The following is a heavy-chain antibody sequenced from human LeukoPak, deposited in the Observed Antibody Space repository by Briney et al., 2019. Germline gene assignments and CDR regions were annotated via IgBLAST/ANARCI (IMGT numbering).Heavy chain of an antibody. CDR1: GFTFSSYA. CDR3: ARDGLRYCSSTSCYGGPRY. V-gene: IGHV3-30-3*01. D-gene: IGHD2-2*01. J-gene: IGHJ4*02. CDR2: ISYDGSNK. Sequence: GGSLRPSCAASGFTFSSYAMHWVRQAPGKGLEWVAVISYDGSNKYYADSVKGRFTISRDNSKNTLYLQMNSLRAEDTAVYYCARDGLRYCSSTSCYGGPRYWGQGTLVTVSS.